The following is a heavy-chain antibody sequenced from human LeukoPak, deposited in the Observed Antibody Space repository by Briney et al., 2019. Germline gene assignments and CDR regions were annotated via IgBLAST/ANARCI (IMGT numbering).Heavy chain of an antibody. D-gene: IGHD2-2*01. CDR1: GYTFTSYY. CDR3: ARVPAPNYASYYYYGMDV. V-gene: IGHV1-69*13. J-gene: IGHJ6*02. Sequence: ASVKVSCKASGYTFTSYYMHWVRQAPGQGLEWMGGIIPIFGTANYAQKFQGRVTITADESTSTAYMELSSLRSEDTAVYYCARVPAPNYASYYYYGMDVWGQGTTVTVSS. CDR2: IIPIFGTA.